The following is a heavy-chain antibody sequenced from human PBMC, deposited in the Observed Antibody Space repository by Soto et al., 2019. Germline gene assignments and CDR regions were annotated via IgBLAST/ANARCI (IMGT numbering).Heavy chain of an antibody. D-gene: IGHD1-1*01. CDR3: ALSWYSYYFDL. CDR1: GFTFSDYN. V-gene: IGHV3-21*06. CDR2: IRTSSSYI. J-gene: IGHJ4*02. Sequence: LRLSCAASGFTFSDYNMNWVRQAPGKGLEWVSTIRTSSSYIYYADSVKGRFTVSRDNAKNSLYLQMNSLRAEDTAVYYCALSWYSYYFDLCGQRTLVTVSS.